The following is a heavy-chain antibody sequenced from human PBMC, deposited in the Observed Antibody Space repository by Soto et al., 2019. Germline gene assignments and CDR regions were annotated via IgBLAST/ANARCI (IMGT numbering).Heavy chain of an antibody. CDR1: GYTFTSYG. V-gene: IGHV1-18*01. CDR3: ASSTTEGTSGRYFDWLLPDYYYGMDV. D-gene: IGHD3-9*01. J-gene: IGHJ6*02. CDR2: ISAYNGNT. Sequence: ASVKVSCKASGYTFTSYGISWVRQAPGQGLEWMGWISAYNGNTNYAQKLQGRVTMTTDTSTSTAYMELRSLRSDDTAVYYCASSTTEGTSGRYFDWLLPDYYYGMDVWGQGTTVTVSS.